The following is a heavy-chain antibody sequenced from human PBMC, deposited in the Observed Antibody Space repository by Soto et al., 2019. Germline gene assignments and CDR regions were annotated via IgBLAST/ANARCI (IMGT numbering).Heavy chain of an antibody. V-gene: IGHV3-15*01. CDR3: TTGHY. Sequence: VQLVESGGGLAQPGGSLRLSCTASGFTFSNMWMSWVRQAPGKGLEWVGRIKDKTDGGTTDYAAPVKGRFAISRDDSKSRLYLQMNSLKTDDTAVYYCTTGHYWGQGTLVTVSS. CDR2: IKDKTDGGTT. J-gene: IGHJ4*02. CDR1: GFTFSNMW.